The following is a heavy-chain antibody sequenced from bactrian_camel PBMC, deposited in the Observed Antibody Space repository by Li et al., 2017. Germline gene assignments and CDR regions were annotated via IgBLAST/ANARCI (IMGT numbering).Heavy chain of an antibody. CDR1: GFTFSRYV. V-gene: IGHV3S31*01. J-gene: IGHJ4*01. CDR2: IRTPGRTT. Sequence: VQLVESGGGLVQPGGSLRLSCAASGFTFSRYVMSWVRQAPGKEREGVAVIRTPGRTTYYADSVKGRFTISQDNAKKTLYLQMNSLQPEDTAMYHCAADPSRELWVGYPPYKYWGQGTQVTVS. D-gene: IGHD5*01. CDR3: AADPSRELWVGYPPYKY.